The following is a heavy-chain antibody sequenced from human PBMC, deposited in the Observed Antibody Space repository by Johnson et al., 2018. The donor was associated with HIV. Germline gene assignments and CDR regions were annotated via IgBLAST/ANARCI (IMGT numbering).Heavy chain of an antibody. V-gene: IGHV3-30*02. CDR1: GFTFTSYG. Sequence: QVQLVESGGGVVQPGGSLRLSCAASGFTFTSYGMHWVRQAPGKGLEWVAFIRYDGSNKYYADSVKGRFTISRDNSKNSLYLQMNSLEAEDTAVYYCAIGEEEQLGDAFDIWGQGTMVTVSS. J-gene: IGHJ3*02. D-gene: IGHD6-6*01. CDR3: AIGEEEQLGDAFDI. CDR2: IRYDGSNK.